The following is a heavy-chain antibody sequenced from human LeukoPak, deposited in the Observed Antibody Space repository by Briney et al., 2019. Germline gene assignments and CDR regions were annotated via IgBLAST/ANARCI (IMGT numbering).Heavy chain of an antibody. CDR3: ARDAVGVVPAAMNLYYYGMDV. CDR1: GYTFTVYY. D-gene: IGHD2-2*01. J-gene: IGHJ6*02. CDR2: INPNSGGT. V-gene: IGHV1-2*02. Sequence: ASVTVSCKASGYTFTVYYMHWVRQAPGQGHEWMGWINPNSGGTNYAQKFQGRVTMTRDTSISTAYMELSRLRSDDTAVYYCARDAVGVVPAAMNLYYYGMDVWGQGTTVTVSS.